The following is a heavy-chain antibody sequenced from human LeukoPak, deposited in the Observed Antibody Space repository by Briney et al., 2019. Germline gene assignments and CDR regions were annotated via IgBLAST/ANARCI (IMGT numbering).Heavy chain of an antibody. CDR1: GFMFSRYW. V-gene: IGHV3-7*04. Sequence: GGSLRLSCAASGFMFSRYWMSWVRQAPGKGLEWVANIRQPSATKYYVDSVRGRFTISRDNDQKSLYLQMNNLRADDTAVYYCARDLTLSNYWGQGTLVSVST. J-gene: IGHJ4*02. CDR2: IRQPSATK. D-gene: IGHD3-16*01. CDR3: ARDLTLSNY.